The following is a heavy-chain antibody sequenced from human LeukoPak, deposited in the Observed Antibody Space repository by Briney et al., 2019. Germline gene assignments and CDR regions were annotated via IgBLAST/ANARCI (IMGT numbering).Heavy chain of an antibody. CDR1: GFTFDDYA. V-gene: IGHV3-9*01. CDR3: AKDRGSYYARPSLGY. J-gene: IGHJ4*02. Sequence: PGRSLRLSCAASGFTFDDYAMHWVRQAPGKGLEWVSGISWNSGSIGYADSVKGRFTISRDNAKNSLYLQMNSLRAEDTALYYCAKDRGSYYARPSLGYWGQGTLVTVSS. D-gene: IGHD1-26*01. CDR2: ISWNSGSI.